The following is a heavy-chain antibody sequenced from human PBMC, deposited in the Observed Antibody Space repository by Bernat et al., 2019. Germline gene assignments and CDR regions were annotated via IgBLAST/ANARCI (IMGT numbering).Heavy chain of an antibody. CDR3: AGGYGSSYRYYYMDV. D-gene: IGHD6-13*01. CDR2: ITSTSSII. Sequence: EVQLVESGGVLVQPGGSLRLSCAASGFTFSSYSMNWVRQAPGKGLEWVSYITSTSSIIYYADSVKGRFTVSRDNAKNSLFLQMNSLRDEDTAVYYGAGGYGSSYRYYYMDVWGKGTTVTVSS. CDR1: GFTFSSYS. J-gene: IGHJ6*03. V-gene: IGHV3-48*02.